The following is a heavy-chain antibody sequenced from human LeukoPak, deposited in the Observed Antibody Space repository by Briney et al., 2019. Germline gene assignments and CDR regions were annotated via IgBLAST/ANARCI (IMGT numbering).Heavy chain of an antibody. V-gene: IGHV3-9*01. CDR2: ISWNSGSI. CDR1: GFTFDDYA. D-gene: IGHD5-24*01. CDR3: AKSRRWLQLPDY. Sequence: SLRLSCAASGFTFDDYAMHWVRQAPGKGLEWVSGISWNSGSIGYADSVKGRFTISRDNAKNSLYLQMNSLRAEDTALYYCAKSRRWLQLPDYWGQGTLVTVSS. J-gene: IGHJ4*02.